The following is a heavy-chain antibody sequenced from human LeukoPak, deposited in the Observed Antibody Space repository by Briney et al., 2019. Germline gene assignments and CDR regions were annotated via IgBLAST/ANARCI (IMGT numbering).Heavy chain of an antibody. Sequence: ASVKVSCKASGYTFSDYYMHWVRQAPGQGLEWMGWINPNSGGTKYAQKFQGRLTMTRDTSISTAYMELSRLRSDDTAVYYCARDHLPNYYGSRGVFPWGQGTLVTVSS. CDR1: GYTFSDYY. CDR3: ARDHLPNYYGSRGVFP. V-gene: IGHV1-2*02. CDR2: INPNSGGT. J-gene: IGHJ5*02. D-gene: IGHD3-10*01.